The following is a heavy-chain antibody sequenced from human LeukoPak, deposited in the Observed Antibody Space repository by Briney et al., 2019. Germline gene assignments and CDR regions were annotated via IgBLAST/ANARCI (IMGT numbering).Heavy chain of an antibody. Sequence: ASVKVSCKASGGTFSTYAINWVRQAPGQGLEWMGGIIPMFGTAIYAQKFQGRVTITADESTSTAYMELSSLRSEDTAVYYCARAIRNLFDPWGQGTLVTVSS. CDR1: GGTFSTYA. J-gene: IGHJ5*02. CDR3: ARAIRNLFDP. CDR2: IIPMFGTA. V-gene: IGHV1-69*13.